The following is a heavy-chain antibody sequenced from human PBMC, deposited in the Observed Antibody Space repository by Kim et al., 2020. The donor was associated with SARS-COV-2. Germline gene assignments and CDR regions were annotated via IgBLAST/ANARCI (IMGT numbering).Heavy chain of an antibody. Sequence: SETLSLTCAVYGGSFSGYQWSLVRQSPGTGLEWIGQINDNGNTNYNPSLKSRVTISVDTYKNQFSLKLTSVTAADTGVYYCARGVPGYWGQGTLVTVSS. CDR2: INDNGNT. J-gene: IGHJ4*02. V-gene: IGHV4-34*01. CDR1: GGSFSGYQ. CDR3: ARGVPGY.